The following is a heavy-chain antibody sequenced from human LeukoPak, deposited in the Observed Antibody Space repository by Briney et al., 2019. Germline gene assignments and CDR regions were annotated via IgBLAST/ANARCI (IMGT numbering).Heavy chain of an antibody. V-gene: IGHV3-33*08. J-gene: IGHJ6*02. CDR1: GFTFSSYG. CDR2: IWYDGSNK. D-gene: IGHD6-19*01. Sequence: GRSLRLSCAASGFTFSSYGMHWVRQAPGKGLEWVAVIWYDGSNKYYADSVKGRFTISRDNSKNTLYLQMNSLRAEDTAVYYCARDLRQWLVAVYYYYYGMDVWGQGTTVTVSS. CDR3: ARDLRQWLVAVYYYYYGMDV.